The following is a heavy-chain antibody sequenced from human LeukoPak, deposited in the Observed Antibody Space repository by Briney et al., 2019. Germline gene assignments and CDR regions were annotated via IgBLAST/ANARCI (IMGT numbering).Heavy chain of an antibody. CDR3: AGSAVRRLWDLAY. CDR1: GFSFATNW. J-gene: IGHJ4*02. Sequence: GGSLRLSCAASGFSFATNWMHWVRQVPGKGLMWVARINSDGTTTNYADPVKGRFTISRDNAKSTLYLQMNSLRAEDSGVYYCAGSAVRRLWDLAYWGLGRLVNVTS. V-gene: IGHV3-74*01. CDR2: INSDGTTT. D-gene: IGHD6-19*01.